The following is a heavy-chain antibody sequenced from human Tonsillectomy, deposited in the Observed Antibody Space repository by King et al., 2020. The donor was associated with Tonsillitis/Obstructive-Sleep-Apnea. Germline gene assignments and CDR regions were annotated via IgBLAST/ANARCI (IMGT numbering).Heavy chain of an antibody. CDR3: VKAPRKTSNSWPFDY. CDR2: ISYDESNQ. D-gene: IGHD2/OR15-2a*01. J-gene: IGHJ4*02. CDR1: GFTFRSFG. Sequence: QLVQSGGGVVQPGGSLRLSCAASGFTFRSFGMHWVRQAPGKGLEWVAVISYDESNQYYADSVRGRFSISRDNSNNTLYLQMNNVRPGETAVYYCVKAPRKTSNSWPFDYWGQGTLVAVSS. V-gene: IGHV3-30*18.